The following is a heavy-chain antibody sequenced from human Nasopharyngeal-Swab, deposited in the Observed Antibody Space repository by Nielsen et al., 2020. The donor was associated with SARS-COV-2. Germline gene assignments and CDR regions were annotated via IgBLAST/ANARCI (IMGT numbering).Heavy chain of an antibody. CDR2: ISSSSNYI. CDR3: ARLGTESYHYYSLDV. J-gene: IGHJ6*02. Sequence: GESLKISCAASGFTVSSNYMNWVRQAPGKGLEWVSSISSSSNYIYYGDSVKGRFTISRDNTKKSLYLQMNSLRVEDTAVYYCARLGTESYHYYSLDVWGQGTTVTVSS. D-gene: IGHD1-1*01. V-gene: IGHV3-21*01. CDR1: GFTVSSNY.